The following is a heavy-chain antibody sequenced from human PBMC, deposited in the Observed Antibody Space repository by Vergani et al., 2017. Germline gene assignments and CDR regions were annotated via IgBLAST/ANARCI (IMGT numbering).Heavy chain of an antibody. Sequence: EVQLVESGGGLVQPGASLKLSCAASGFTFSGSAMHWVRQASGKGLEWVGRIRNKANRYATAYAASVKGRFTISRDDSKSTTYLQMNSLKTEDTAVYYCTRQCSSTSCSYYYYYMDVWGKGTTVTVSS. CDR2: IRNKANRYAT. CDR3: TRQCSSTSCSYYYYYMDV. CDR1: GFTFSGSA. J-gene: IGHJ6*03. D-gene: IGHD2-2*01. V-gene: IGHV3-73*01.